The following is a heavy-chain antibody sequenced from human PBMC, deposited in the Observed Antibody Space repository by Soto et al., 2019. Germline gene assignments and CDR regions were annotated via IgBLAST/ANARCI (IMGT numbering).Heavy chain of an antibody. J-gene: IGHJ4*02. V-gene: IGHV4-34*01. Sequence: SETLSLTCAVYGGSLSGNYWTWIRQSPGKGLEWIGNINHSGSTIYNPSLKSRVTISVGTSNNQFFLELSSVTAADTAVYYCARARADYYGSENYYKGGFYYFDHWRQGTLGTVS. CDR1: GGSLSGNY. CDR2: INHSGST. CDR3: ARARADYYGSENYYKGGFYYFDH. D-gene: IGHD3-10*01.